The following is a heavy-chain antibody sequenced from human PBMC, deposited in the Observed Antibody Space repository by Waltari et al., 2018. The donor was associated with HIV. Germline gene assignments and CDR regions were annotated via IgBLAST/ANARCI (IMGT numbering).Heavy chain of an antibody. CDR2: IIPIFGIA. CDR3: ARAPNPYMARQFIHALDI. V-gene: IGHV1-69*12. CDR1: GGTFSSHA. Sequence: QVQLVQSGAEVKKPGSSVKVSCKASGGTFSSHAISWVRQAPGQGLEWMGGIIPIFGIANVAQKFQGRVTLTADESASTAFMELSSLRSEDTAVYYCARAPNPYMARQFIHALDIWGQGTTVTVS. D-gene: IGHD3-10*01. J-gene: IGHJ3*02.